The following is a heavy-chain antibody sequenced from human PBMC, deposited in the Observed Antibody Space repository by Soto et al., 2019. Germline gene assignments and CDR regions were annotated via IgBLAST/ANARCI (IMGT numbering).Heavy chain of an antibody. CDR2: VSGYNDKK. Sequence: AAVKGSFKASVYTFTNHVISWVRQAPGQGLEWMGWVSGYNDKKKSAQEFQGRVTMTTDTSTRTAYMELRSLRSDDTAVYYGASDICPVDYFFDYW. CDR3: ASDICPVDYFFDY. J-gene: IGHJ4*01. CDR1: VYTFTNHV. D-gene: IGHD2-2*01. V-gene: IGHV1-18*04.